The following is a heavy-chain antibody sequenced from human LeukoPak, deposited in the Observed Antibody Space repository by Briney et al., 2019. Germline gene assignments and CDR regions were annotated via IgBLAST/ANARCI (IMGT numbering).Heavy chain of an antibody. CDR3: ARFPAGGNSY. V-gene: IGHV3-74*01. CDR2: INSDGTST. D-gene: IGHD2/OR15-2a*01. Sequence: GGSLRLSCAASGLTFRSYWMNWVRQAPGKGLVWVSRINSDGTSTSYADSVKGRFTITRDNAKSTLYLQMNSLRVEDTAVYYCARFPAGGNSYWGQGTLVTVSS. CDR1: GLTFRSYW. J-gene: IGHJ4*02.